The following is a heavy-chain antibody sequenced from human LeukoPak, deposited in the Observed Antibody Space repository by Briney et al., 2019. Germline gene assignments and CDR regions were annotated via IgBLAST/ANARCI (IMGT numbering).Heavy chain of an antibody. CDR3: ARGLSLLGSEEGLPLGY. Sequence: PSETLSLTCNVSGGSISNYFWSWIRQPPGRGLEWIGYISYLGSTNYNPSLKGRVTFSVDTSKNQISLRVISVTAADTAVYCARGLSLLGSEEGLPLGYWGQGSLVTVSS. D-gene: IGHD2-21*01. V-gene: IGHV4-59*01. CDR1: GGSISNYF. J-gene: IGHJ4*02. CDR2: ISYLGST.